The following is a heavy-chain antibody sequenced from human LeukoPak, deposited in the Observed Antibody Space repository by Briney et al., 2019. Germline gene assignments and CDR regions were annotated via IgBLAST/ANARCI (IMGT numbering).Heavy chain of an antibody. V-gene: IGHV1-46*01. Sequence: ASVKVSCKASGYTFTSYYMHWVRQAPGQGLEWMGIINPSGGSTSYAQKLQGRVTMTRDTSTSPVYMELSSLRSEDTAVYYCARGRRYYYDSSGYPEYFQHWGQGTLVTVSS. CDR2: INPSGGST. D-gene: IGHD3-22*01. CDR3: ARGRRYYYDSSGYPEYFQH. J-gene: IGHJ1*01. CDR1: GYTFTSYY.